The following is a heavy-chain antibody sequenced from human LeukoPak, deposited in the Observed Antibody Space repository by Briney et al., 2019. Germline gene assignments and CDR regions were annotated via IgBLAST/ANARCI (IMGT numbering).Heavy chain of an antibody. CDR2: TYYSGST. CDR3: ARGHSSGWYPLDY. Sequence: SETLSLTCTVSGGSISSSSYYWGWIRQPPGKGLEWIGSTYYSGSTYYNPSLKSRVTISVDTSKNQFSLKLSSVTAADTAVYYCARGHSSGWYPLDYWGQGTLVTVSS. V-gene: IGHV4-39*01. J-gene: IGHJ4*02. D-gene: IGHD6-19*01. CDR1: GGSISSSSYY.